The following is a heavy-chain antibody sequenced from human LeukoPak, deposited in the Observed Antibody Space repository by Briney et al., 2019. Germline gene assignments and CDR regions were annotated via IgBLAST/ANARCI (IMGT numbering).Heavy chain of an antibody. CDR2: INHSGST. CDR1: GGSFSGYY. J-gene: IGHJ4*02. D-gene: IGHD3-10*01. V-gene: IGHV4-34*01. Sequence: PSETLSLTCAVYGGSFSGYYWSWIRQPPGKGLEWIGEINHSGSTNYNPSLKSRVTISVDTSKNQFSLKLSSVTAADTAVYYCARVNYYGSGSYSNFFDYWGQGTLVTVSS. CDR3: ARVNYYGSGSYSNFFDY.